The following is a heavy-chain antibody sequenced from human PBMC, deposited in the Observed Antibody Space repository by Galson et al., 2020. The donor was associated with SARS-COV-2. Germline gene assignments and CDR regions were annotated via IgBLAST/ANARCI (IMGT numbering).Heavy chain of an antibody. CDR3: AREFDIVATIGRHDAFDI. V-gene: IGHV1-2*02. D-gene: IGHD5-12*01. CDR2: INPNSGGT. CDR1: GYTFTGYY. Sequence: ASVKVSCKASGYTFTGYYMHWVRQAPGQGLEWMGWINPNSGGTNYAQKFQGRVTMTRDTSISTAYMELSRLRSDDTAVYYCAREFDIVATIGRHDAFDIWGQGTMVTVSS. J-gene: IGHJ3*02.